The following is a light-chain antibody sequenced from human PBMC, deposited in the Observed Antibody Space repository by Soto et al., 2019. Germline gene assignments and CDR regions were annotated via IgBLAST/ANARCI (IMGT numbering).Light chain of an antibody. CDR3: QSYDSSLSGWV. Sequence: QAVVTQPPSVSGAPGQRVTISCTESSSNIGAGYDVHWYQQLPGTAPKLLIYGNSNRPSGVPDRFSGSKSGTSASLAITGLQAEDEADYYCQSYDSSLSGWVFGGGTKVTV. CDR2: GNS. V-gene: IGLV1-40*01. CDR1: SSNIGAGYD. J-gene: IGLJ3*02.